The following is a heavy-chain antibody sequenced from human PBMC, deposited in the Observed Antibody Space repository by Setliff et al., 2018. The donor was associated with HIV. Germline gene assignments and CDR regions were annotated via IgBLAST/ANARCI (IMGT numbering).Heavy chain of an antibody. Sequence: GESLKISCKDSGYKFTSYWVGWVRQMPGRGLEWMGFINPSTSEVRYRPSLQGQVTMSVDKSISTAYLQWSSLKASDTAIYYCAREMRTVEGGAFDLWGQGTLVTVSS. V-gene: IGHV5-51*01. D-gene: IGHD4-17*01. CDR1: GYKFTSYW. CDR3: AREMRTVEGGAFDL. CDR2: INPSTSEV. J-gene: IGHJ3*01.